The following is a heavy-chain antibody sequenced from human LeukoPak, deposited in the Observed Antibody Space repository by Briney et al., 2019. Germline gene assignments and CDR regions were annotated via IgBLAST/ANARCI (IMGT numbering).Heavy chain of an antibody. V-gene: IGHV4-61*01. CDR3: ARDGFGESPVGFDY. CDR1: GGSVTSGSYH. CDR2: IYYSGST. J-gene: IGHJ4*02. D-gene: IGHD3-10*01. Sequence: SETLSLTCTVSGGSVTSGSYHWSWIRQPPGKGLEWIGYIYYSGSTNYNPSLKSRVTISIDTSKNQFYLKLSSVTAADTAVYYCARDGFGESPVGFDYWGQGTLVTVSS.